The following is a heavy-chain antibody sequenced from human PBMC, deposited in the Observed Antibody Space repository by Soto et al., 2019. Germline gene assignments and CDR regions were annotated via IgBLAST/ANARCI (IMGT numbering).Heavy chain of an antibody. CDR3: ARTVAVPGAHIDY. CDR2: VYYTGST. D-gene: IGHD6-19*01. J-gene: IGHJ4*02. CDR1: VGSIRVSY. Sequence: SETLSLTCSFGVGSIRVSYWVWIGQSPGKGLEWLGYVYYTGSTNYSPSLRSRVSISVDTSKNEFSLRLSSVTAADTAVYFCARTVAVPGAHIDYWGQGTKVTVSS. V-gene: IGHV4-59*01.